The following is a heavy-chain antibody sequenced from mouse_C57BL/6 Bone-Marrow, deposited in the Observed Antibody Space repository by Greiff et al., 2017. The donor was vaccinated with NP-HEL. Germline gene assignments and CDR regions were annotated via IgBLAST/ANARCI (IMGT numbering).Heavy chain of an antibody. CDR3: ARKTTVVATDY. D-gene: IGHD1-1*01. CDR2: IDPSDSYT. Sequence: QVQLQQSGAELVMPGASVKLSCKASGYTFTSYWMHWVKQRPGQGLEWIGEIDPSDSYTNYNQKFKGKSTLTVDKSSSTAYMQLSSLTSEDSAVYYCARKTTVVATDYWGQGTTLTVSS. CDR1: GYTFTSYW. J-gene: IGHJ2*01. V-gene: IGHV1-69*01.